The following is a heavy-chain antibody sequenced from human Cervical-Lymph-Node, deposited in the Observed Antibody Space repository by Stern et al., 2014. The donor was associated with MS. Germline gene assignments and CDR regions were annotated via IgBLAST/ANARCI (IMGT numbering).Heavy chain of an antibody. CDR1: GFPFFHYT. CDR3: AIETMIQGEDGFYYYYGMDV. V-gene: IGHV3-21*01. J-gene: IGHJ6*02. CDR2: ITGCSGYI. D-gene: IGHD3-10*01. Sequence: EVQLVESGGGLVKPGGSLRLSCAASGFPFFHYTMNWVRQAPGKGLEWVSSITGCSGYIYYADSVKGRFTISRDNANISLYLQMNSLRAEDTAVYYCAIETMIQGEDGFYYYYGMDVWGLGTTVTVSS.